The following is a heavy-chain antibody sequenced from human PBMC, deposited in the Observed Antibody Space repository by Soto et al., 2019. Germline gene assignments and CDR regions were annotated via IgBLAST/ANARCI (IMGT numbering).Heavy chain of an antibody. J-gene: IGHJ6*02. V-gene: IGHV3-13*05. CDR3: VRTDRDFYVLDV. CDR1: GFTFRNYD. Sequence: EVQLVESGGGLVQPGGSLRLSCEASGFTFRNYDMHWVRQGTGKGLEWVSGISAAGDPDYADSVEGRFSISREDAQNSFFLQMYSLRVRDTDVYYCVRTDRDFYVLDVWDQGTTVSVSS. CDR2: ISAAGDP.